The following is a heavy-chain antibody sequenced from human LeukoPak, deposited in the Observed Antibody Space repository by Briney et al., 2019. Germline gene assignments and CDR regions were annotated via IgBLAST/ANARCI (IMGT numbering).Heavy chain of an antibody. CDR1: GGSVSSYY. J-gene: IGHJ4*02. CDR2: IYYSGST. D-gene: IGHD1-26*01. Sequence: SETLSLTCSVSGGSVSSYYWSWIRQPPGKGLEWLGFIYYSGSTSYNPSLKSRVTISVDTSKNQFSLKLSSVTAADAAVYYCASYSGSTVKFDYWGQGTLVTVSS. CDR3: ASYSGSTVKFDY. V-gene: IGHV4-59*02.